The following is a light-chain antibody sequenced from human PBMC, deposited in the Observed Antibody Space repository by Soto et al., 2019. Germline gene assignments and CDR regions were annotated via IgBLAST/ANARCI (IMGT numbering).Light chain of an antibody. J-gene: IGKJ1*01. CDR2: DAS. Sequence: ILMTQSPATLSLSLGERATLSCRASQSISSWLAWYQQKPGKAPKLLIYDASSMEIGVPSRFSGSGSGTEFTLTLSSLQPDDFATYYYQQYNSYSWTFGQGTKVDIK. V-gene: IGKV1-5*01. CDR3: QQYNSYSWT. CDR1: QSISSW.